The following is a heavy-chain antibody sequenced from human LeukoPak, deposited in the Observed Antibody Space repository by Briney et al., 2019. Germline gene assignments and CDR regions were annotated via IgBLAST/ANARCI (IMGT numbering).Heavy chain of an antibody. D-gene: IGHD6-19*01. J-gene: IGHJ6*03. CDR1: GFTFSTYG. Sequence: GGSLRLSCAASGFTFSTYGMHWVRQAPGKGLEWVSFIRYVGINKYYADSVKGRFTISRDNSKNTLYLQMNSLRAEDTAVYYCANRLSSGYSSGWPYYMDVWGKGTTVTISS. V-gene: IGHV3-30*02. CDR2: IRYVGINK. CDR3: ANRLSSGYSSGWPYYMDV.